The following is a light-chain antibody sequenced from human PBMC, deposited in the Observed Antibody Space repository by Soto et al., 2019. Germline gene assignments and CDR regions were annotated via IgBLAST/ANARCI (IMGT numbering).Light chain of an antibody. V-gene: IGKV1-5*01. J-gene: IGKJ2*01. Sequence: DIQMTQSPSTLSASVGDSVTVTCRASQSIRSWLAWYQQKPGKAPNLLIYDASSLESGVPSRFSGSGSGTEFTLTIRSLQADDFASYYCQQYDSYPYTFGQGTKREI. CDR1: QSIRSW. CDR2: DAS. CDR3: QQYDSYPYT.